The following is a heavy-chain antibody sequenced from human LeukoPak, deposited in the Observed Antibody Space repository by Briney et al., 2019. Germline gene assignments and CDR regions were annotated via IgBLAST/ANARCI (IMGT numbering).Heavy chain of an antibody. CDR1: GGSISSGGYY. D-gene: IGHD3-10*01. Sequence: SETLSLTCTVSGGSISSGGYYWSWIRQHPGKGLEWIGYIYYSGSTYYNPSLKSRVTISVDTSKNQFSLKLSSVTAADTAAYYCARDEASYYYGSGRFGYAFDIWGQGTMVTVSS. CDR3: ARDEASYYYGSGRFGYAFDI. J-gene: IGHJ3*02. CDR2: IYYSGST. V-gene: IGHV4-31*03.